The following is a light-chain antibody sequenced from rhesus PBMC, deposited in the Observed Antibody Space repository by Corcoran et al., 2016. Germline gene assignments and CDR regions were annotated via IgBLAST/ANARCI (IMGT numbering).Light chain of an antibody. V-gene: IGKV1-37*01. CDR3: QQYNSAPFT. CDR2: SAS. J-gene: IGKJ3*01. CDR1: QGISSY. Sequence: DIQMTQSPSSLSASEGDTVTITCRASQGISSYLAWVQQTPGKAPKHLIYSASNLETGVPSRFIGSGSGTEFTLTISSLQPEDFATYYCQQYNSAPFTFGPGTKLDIK.